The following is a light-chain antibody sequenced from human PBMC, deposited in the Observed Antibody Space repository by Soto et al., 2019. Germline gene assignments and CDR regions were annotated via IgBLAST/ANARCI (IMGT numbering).Light chain of an antibody. CDR1: NVGSES. Sequence: SYELTQPPSVSVAPGQTARISCGGNNVGSESLHWCQQKPGQAPILVVYDDTDRPSGIPERFSGSNSGNTATLTISRVEAGDEADYYCQVWDSTSDHYVFGTWTKLTVL. CDR3: QVWDSTSDHYV. J-gene: IGLJ1*01. V-gene: IGLV3-21*02. CDR2: DDT.